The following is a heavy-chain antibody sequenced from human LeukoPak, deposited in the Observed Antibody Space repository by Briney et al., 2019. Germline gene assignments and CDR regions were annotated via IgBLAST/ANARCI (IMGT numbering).Heavy chain of an antibody. V-gene: IGHV1-46*02. CDR2: INPSGGT. D-gene: IGHD2-15*01. Sequence: GASVKVSCKASGYTINNIHWVRQAPGQGLEWMGIINPSGGTSYAQKFQGRVTMTRDTSTGTVYMELRSLTPEDTAVYYCARDGDYCVDPWGQGTLVTVSS. CDR1: GYTINN. J-gene: IGHJ5*02. CDR3: ARDGDYCVDP.